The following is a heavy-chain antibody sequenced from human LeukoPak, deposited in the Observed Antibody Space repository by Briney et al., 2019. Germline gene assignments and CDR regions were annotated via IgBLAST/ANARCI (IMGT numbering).Heavy chain of an antibody. D-gene: IGHD6-19*01. CDR3: AKEKSSGFDY. CDR1: ALTLSSYW. CDR2: ISSDGSST. V-gene: IGHV3-74*01. Sequence: PGGSLRLSCAASALTLSSYWMHWVRHAPGKGLVWVSRISSDGSSTTYADSVKGRFTISRDNAKNTLHLQMNGLRAEDTAVYYCAKEKSSGFDYWGQGTLVTVSS. J-gene: IGHJ4*02.